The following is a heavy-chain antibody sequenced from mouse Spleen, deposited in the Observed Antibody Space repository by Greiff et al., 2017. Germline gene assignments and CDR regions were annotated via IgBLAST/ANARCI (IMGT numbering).Heavy chain of an antibody. CDR2: INPNNGGT. J-gene: IGHJ4*01. Sequence: VQLQQSGPELVKPGASVKIPCKASGYTFTDYNMDWVKQSHGKSLEWIGDINPNNGGTIYNQKFKGKATLTVDQSSSTAYMELRSLTSEDTAVYYCARHSNYEDAMDYWGQGTSVTVSS. CDR3: ARHSNYEDAMDY. CDR1: GYTFTDYN. V-gene: IGHV1-18*01. D-gene: IGHD2-5*01.